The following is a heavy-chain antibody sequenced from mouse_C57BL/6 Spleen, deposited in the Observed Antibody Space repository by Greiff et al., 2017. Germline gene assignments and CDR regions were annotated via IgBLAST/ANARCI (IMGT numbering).Heavy chain of an antibody. CDR3: TRDGDYSNPFDY. D-gene: IGHD2-5*01. V-gene: IGHV5-9-1*02. J-gene: IGHJ2*01. Sequence: EVKLMESGEGLVKPGGSLKLSCAASGFTFSSYAMSWVRQTPEKRLEWVAYISSGGDYIYYADTVKGRFTISRDNARNTLYLQMSSLKSEDTAMYYCTRDGDYSNPFDYWGQGTTLTVSS. CDR2: ISSGGDYI. CDR1: GFTFSSYA.